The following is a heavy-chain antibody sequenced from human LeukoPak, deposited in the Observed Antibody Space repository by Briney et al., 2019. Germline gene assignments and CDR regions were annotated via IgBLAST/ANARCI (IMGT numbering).Heavy chain of an antibody. CDR2: ISGSGGST. D-gene: IGHD3-22*01. Sequence: GGSLRLSCAASGFTFSSYAMSWVRQAPGKGLEWVSAISGSGGSTYYADSVKGRFTISRGNSKNTLYLQMNSLRAEDTAVYYCAKDRRYYYDSSGYYLDCWGQGTLVTVSS. V-gene: IGHV3-23*01. J-gene: IGHJ4*02. CDR3: AKDRRYYYDSSGYYLDC. CDR1: GFTFSSYA.